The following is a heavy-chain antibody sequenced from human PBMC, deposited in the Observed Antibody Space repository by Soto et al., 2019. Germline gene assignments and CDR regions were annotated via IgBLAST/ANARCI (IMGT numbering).Heavy chain of an antibody. Sequence: PSQALSITCSISGYRFSRNSAACTWIRQSPSRGLEWLGRTYYRSKWYNDYAVSVKSRITINPDTSKNQFSLQLNSVTPEDTALYYCARTRGYFDSWGLGTRVKVSA. D-gene: IGHD2-8*02. V-gene: IGHV6-1*01. CDR3: ARTRGYFDS. J-gene: IGHJ4*02. CDR1: GYRFSRNSAA. CDR2: TYYRSKWYN.